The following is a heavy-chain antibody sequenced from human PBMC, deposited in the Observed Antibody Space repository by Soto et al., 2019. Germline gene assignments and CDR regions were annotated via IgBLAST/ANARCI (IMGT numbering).Heavy chain of an antibody. V-gene: IGHV1-69*02. CDR3: ARTPKPIIYGDPFDY. D-gene: IGHD4-17*01. J-gene: IGHJ4*02. Sequence: GASVKVSCKASGGTFSSYTISWVRQAPGQGLEWMGRIIPILGIANYAQKFQGRVTITADKSTSTAYMELSSLRSEDTAVYYCARTPKPIIYGDPFDYWGQGTLVTVSS. CDR1: GGTFSSYT. CDR2: IIPILGIA.